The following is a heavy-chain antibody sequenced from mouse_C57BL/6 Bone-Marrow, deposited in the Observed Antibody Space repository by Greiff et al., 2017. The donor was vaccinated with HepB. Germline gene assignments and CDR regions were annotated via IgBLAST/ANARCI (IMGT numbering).Heavy chain of an antibody. V-gene: IGHV1-69*01. D-gene: IGHD1-1*01. Sequence: VQLQQPGAELVMPGASVKLSCKASGYTFTSYWMHWVKQRPGQGLEWIGEIDPSDSYTNYNQKFKGKSTLTVDKSSSTAYMQLSSLTSEDSAVYYCARERFITTGVATPYWYFDVWGTGTTVTVSS. J-gene: IGHJ1*03. CDR1: GYTFTSYW. CDR3: ARERFITTGVATPYWYFDV. CDR2: IDPSDSYT.